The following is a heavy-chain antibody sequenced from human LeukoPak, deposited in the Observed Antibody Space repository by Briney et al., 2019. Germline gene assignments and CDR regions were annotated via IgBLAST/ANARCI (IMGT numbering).Heavy chain of an antibody. CDR1: GFTFSSYA. CDR3: AREGSGSYSDS. D-gene: IGHD1-26*01. Sequence: GGSLRLSCAASGFTFSSYATSWVRQAPGKGLEWVSAVSASTYYADSVKGRFTISRDDSKNTVYLQMNSLRVEDTAVYYCAREGSGSYSDSWGQGTLVTVSS. V-gene: IGHV3-23*01. J-gene: IGHJ4*02. CDR2: VSAST.